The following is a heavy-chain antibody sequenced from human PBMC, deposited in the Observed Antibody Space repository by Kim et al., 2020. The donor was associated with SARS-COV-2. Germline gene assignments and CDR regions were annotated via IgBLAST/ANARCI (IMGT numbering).Heavy chain of an antibody. V-gene: IGHV4-39*01. CDR1: GGSISSSSYY. J-gene: IGHJ6*02. Sequence: SETLSLTCTVSGGSISSSSYYWGWIRQPPGKGLEWIGSIYYSGSTYYNPSLKSRVTISVDTSKNQFSLKLSSVTAADTAVYYCATPSGGWGNYYYGMDVWGQGTTVTVSS. CDR2: IYYSGST. CDR3: ATPSGGWGNYYYGMDV. D-gene: IGHD3-10*01.